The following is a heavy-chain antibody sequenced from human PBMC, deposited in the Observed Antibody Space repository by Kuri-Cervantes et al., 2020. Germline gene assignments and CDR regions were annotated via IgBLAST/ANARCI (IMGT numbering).Heavy chain of an antibody. CDR1: GYTFTSYD. J-gene: IGHJ3*02. V-gene: IGHV1-18*01. CDR2: ISAYNGNT. CDR3: ARGQAAFDI. Sequence: ASAKVSCKASGYTFTSYDINWVRQATGQGLEWMGWISAYNGNTNYAQKLQGRVTMTTDASTSTAYMELRSLRSDDTAVYYCARGQAAFDIWGQGTMVTVSS.